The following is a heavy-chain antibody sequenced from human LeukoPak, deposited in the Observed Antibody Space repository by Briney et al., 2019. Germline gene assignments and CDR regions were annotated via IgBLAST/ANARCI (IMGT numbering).Heavy chain of an antibody. CDR3: ARDGSMISIAVAGQDY. V-gene: IGHV3-21*01. D-gene: IGHD6-19*01. CDR2: IGSLSTYI. J-gene: IGHJ4*02. CDR1: GFTFSSYS. Sequence: GGSLRLSCAASGFTFSSYSMNWVRQAPGKGLEWVSSIGSLSTYIYYADSVQGRFTISRDNAKNSLYLQMNSLRAEDTAVYYCARDGSMISIAVAGQDYWGQGTLVTVS.